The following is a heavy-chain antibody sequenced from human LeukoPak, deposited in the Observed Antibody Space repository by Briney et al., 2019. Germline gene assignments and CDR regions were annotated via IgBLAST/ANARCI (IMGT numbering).Heavy chain of an antibody. D-gene: IGHD3-10*01. CDR3: ARLLWFGESLYY. J-gene: IGHJ4*02. CDR1: GYTFTGYY. V-gene: IGHV1-2*02. Sequence: ASVKVSCKASGYTFTGYYMHWVRQAPGQGLEWMGWINPNSGGTNYAQKFQGRVTMTRDTSTSTAYMELSRLRSDDTAMYYCARLLWFGESLYYWGQGTLVTVSS. CDR2: INPNSGGT.